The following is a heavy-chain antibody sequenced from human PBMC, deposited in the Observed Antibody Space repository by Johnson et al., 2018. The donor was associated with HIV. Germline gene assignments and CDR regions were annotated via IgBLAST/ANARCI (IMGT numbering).Heavy chain of an antibody. D-gene: IGHD6-19*01. J-gene: IGHJ3*02. CDR1: GFTFDDYA. Sequence: VQLVESGGGVVQPGRSLRLSCAASGFTFDDYAMHWVRQAPGKGLEWVSGISWNSGSTYYADSVKGRFTISRDNSKNTLYLQMNSLRAEDTAVYYCAKDRIAVAGNDAFDIWGQGTMVTVSS. CDR3: AKDRIAVAGNDAFDI. CDR2: ISWNSGST. V-gene: IGHV3-23*04.